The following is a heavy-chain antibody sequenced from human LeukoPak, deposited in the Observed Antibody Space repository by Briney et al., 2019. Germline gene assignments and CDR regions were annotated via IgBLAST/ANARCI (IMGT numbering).Heavy chain of an antibody. Sequence: GESLKISCKGSGYSFTDYWIGWVRQTPGQGLEWMGIIYPGDSDTRYSPSFQGQVTISADKSLSTAYLQWSTLKASDTAMYYCARRSSTFEFFDFWGQGTLVTVSS. J-gene: IGHJ4*02. CDR2: IYPGDSDT. D-gene: IGHD2-2*01. CDR3: ARRSSTFEFFDF. V-gene: IGHV5-51*01. CDR1: GYSFTDYW.